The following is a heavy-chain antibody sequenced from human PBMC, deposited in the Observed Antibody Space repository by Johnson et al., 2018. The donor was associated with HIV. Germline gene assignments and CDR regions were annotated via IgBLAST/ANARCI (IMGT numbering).Heavy chain of an antibody. Sequence: VQLVESGGDVVRPGGSLRISCVASGFKLYEYDVSWVRQVPGKGLEWVSGINWSGGGTAYADSVKGRFAISRDNAKNSLYLQMNSLRGEDTALYYCARGSPNGPFDVFDIWGQGTMVTVAS. V-gene: IGHV3-20*04. CDR1: GFKLYEYD. J-gene: IGHJ3*02. D-gene: IGHD2-8*01. CDR2: INWSGGGT. CDR3: ARGSPNGPFDVFDI.